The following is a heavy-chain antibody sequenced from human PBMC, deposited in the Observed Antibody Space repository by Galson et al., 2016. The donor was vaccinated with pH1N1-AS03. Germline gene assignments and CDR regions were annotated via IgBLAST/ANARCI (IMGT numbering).Heavy chain of an antibody. V-gene: IGHV1-46*01. J-gene: IGHJ4*02. CDR1: GYTLTRYY. CDR2: IDPSGGPT. Sequence: SVKVSCKESGYTLTRYYMHWVRQAPGQGLEWMGIIDPSGGPTTYAPKFQGRITITTDTSTSTVYMELVSLRSEDTAVYYCARRYYFDYWGQGTLVTVSS. CDR3: ARRYYFDY. D-gene: IGHD3-16*02.